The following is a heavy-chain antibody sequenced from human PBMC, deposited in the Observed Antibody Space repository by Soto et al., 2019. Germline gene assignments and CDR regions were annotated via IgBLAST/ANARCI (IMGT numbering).Heavy chain of an antibody. CDR2: INAGNGNT. CDR3: AREVVDDYIWGSSAAFDI. D-gene: IGHD3-16*01. Sequence: EASVKVSCKASGYTFTSYAMHWVRQAPGQRLEWMGWINAGNGNTKYSQKFQGRVTITRDTSASTAYMELSSLRSEDTAVYYCAREVVDDYIWGSSAAFDIWGQGTMVTVSS. J-gene: IGHJ3*02. V-gene: IGHV1-3*01. CDR1: GYTFTSYA.